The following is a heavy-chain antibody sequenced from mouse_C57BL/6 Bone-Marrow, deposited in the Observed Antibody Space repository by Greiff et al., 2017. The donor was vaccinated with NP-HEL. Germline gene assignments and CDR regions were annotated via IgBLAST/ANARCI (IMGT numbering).Heavy chain of an antibody. CDR3: AREETYYSNYDYFDY. D-gene: IGHD2-5*01. Sequence: QVQLQQPGAELVRPGSSVKLSCKASGYTFTSYWMDWVKQRPGQGLEWIGNIYPSDSETHYNQKFKDKATLTVDKSSSTAYMQLSSLTSEDSAVYYCAREETYYSNYDYFDYWGQGTTLTVSS. V-gene: IGHV1-61*01. J-gene: IGHJ2*01. CDR1: GYTFTSYW. CDR2: IYPSDSET.